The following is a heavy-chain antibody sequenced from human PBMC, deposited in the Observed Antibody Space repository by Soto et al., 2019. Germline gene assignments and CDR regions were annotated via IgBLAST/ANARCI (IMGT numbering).Heavy chain of an antibody. CDR3: ARGNSSSSAAFDY. Sequence: QVLLVESGGGVVQPGRSLRLSCAASGFTFSSYAIHWVRQAPGKGLEWVAIISYDASNKYYADSVKGRFTISRDNSKNTLYLQMSSLRTEDTAVYYCARGNSSSSAAFDYWGQGTLVTVSS. CDR2: ISYDASNK. CDR1: GFTFSSYA. V-gene: IGHV3-30-3*01. D-gene: IGHD6-13*01. J-gene: IGHJ4*02.